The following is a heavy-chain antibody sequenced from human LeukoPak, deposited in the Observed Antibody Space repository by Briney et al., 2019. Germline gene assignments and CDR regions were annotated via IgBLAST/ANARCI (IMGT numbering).Heavy chain of an antibody. V-gene: IGHV3-7*01. CDR1: GFPFTSHW. Sequence: GGSLRLSCAASGFPFTSHWLSWFRQSPGGGLEWVAHINSDGSEKNYVDSVKGRFTISRDNARNSQFLQMNSLRAEDTAVYYCASGGGWVFFNWGQGTLVTVSS. CDR3: ASGGGWVFFN. J-gene: IGHJ4*02. D-gene: IGHD6-19*01. CDR2: INSDGSEK.